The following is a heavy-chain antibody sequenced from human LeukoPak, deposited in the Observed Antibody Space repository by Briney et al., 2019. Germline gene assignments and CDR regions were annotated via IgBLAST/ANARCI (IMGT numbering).Heavy chain of an antibody. CDR2: IYPSDSAT. CDR3: ARQGYGTSSYAY. V-gene: IGHV5-51*01. CDR1: GYSFTSYW. J-gene: IGHJ4*02. Sequence: GAALQISFEASGYSFTSYWIGWVRQMPGKGLEWMGIIYPSDSATRYSPSFQGQVTISADKSINTAYLQWSSLKASDTAMYYCARQGYGTSSYAYWGQGTLVTVSS. D-gene: IGHD6-13*01.